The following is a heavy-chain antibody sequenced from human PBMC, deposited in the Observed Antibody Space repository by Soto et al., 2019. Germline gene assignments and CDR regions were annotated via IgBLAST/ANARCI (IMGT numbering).Heavy chain of an antibody. V-gene: IGHV3-30-3*01. CDR2: ISYDGSNK. CDR3: AREHPFIVYEGSYYYGMDC. D-gene: IGHD1-26*01. J-gene: IGHJ6*02. CDR1: GFTFSSYA. Sequence: GGSLRLSCAASGFTFSSYAMHWVRQAPGKGLEWVAVISYDGSNKYYADSVKGRFTISRDNSKNTLYLQMNSLRAEDTAVYYCAREHPFIVYEGSYYYGMDCWGQGTTVTVSS.